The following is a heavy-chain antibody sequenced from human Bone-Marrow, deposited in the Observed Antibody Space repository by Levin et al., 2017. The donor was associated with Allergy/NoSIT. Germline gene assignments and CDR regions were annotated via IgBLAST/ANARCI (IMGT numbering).Heavy chain of an antibody. CDR3: ARDKRQLGYFDY. CDR1: GFTFSYYN. D-gene: IGHD1-1*01. J-gene: IGHJ4*01. CDR2: ISADGSST. V-gene: IGHV3-74*03. Sequence: GGSLRLSCVASGFTFSYYNLHWVRQAPGKGLVWVSRISADGSSTTYADSVRGRFTVSRDNAKNTFHLQMDSLRDEDTAVYYCARDKRQLGYFDYWGHGTLVTVSS.